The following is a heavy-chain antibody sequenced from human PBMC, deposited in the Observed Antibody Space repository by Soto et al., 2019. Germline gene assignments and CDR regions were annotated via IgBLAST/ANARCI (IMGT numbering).Heavy chain of an antibody. Sequence: QVQLVQSGAEVKKPGASVKVSCKASGYTFTSYAMHWVRQAPGQRLEWMGWINAGNGNTKYSQKFQGRVTITRDTSASTAYMELSSLRSEDTAVYYCARTYYYGSGSYSVRVNGMDVWGQGTTVTVSS. D-gene: IGHD3-10*01. J-gene: IGHJ6*02. CDR1: GYTFTSYA. CDR2: INAGNGNT. CDR3: ARTYYYGSGSYSVRVNGMDV. V-gene: IGHV1-3*01.